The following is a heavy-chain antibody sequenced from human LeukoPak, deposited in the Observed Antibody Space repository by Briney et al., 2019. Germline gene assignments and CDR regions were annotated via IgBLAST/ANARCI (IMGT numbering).Heavy chain of an antibody. Sequence: ASVKVSCKASGYTFTGYYMHWVRQAPGQGLEWMGWINPNSGGTNYAQKFQGWVTMTRDASISTAYMELSRLSSVTAADTAVYYCARHWPRDYYGSGVPWDWGQGTLVTVSS. CDR2: INPNSGGT. CDR1: GYTFTGYY. D-gene: IGHD3-10*01. V-gene: IGHV1-2*04. CDR3: ARHWPRDYYGSGVPWD. J-gene: IGHJ4*02.